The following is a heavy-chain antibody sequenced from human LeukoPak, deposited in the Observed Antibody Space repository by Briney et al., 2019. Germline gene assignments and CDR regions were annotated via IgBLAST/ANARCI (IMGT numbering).Heavy chain of an antibody. CDR3: ARGRKWFDP. J-gene: IGHJ5*02. Sequence: SETLSLTCIVSDASISDSYWGWIRQPPGKGLEWIGYMYNSGSTNYNPSLKSRVTISVDTSKSHFSLKLSSLTAADTAVYYCARGRKWFDPWGQGILVTVSS. CDR1: DASISDSY. V-gene: IGHV4-59*01. CDR2: MYNSGST.